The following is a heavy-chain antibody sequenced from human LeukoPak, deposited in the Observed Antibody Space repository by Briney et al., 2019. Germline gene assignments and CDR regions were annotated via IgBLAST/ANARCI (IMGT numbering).Heavy chain of an antibody. CDR1: GFTFSDFG. Sequence: GGSLRLSCAASGFTFSDFGMHWVRQAPGKGLEWVAVIRYDGSNKYYADSVKGRFTISRDNSKNTLYLQMNSLRAEDTAVYYCARAGEMTAVTTDYFDYWGQGTLVTVSA. D-gene: IGHD4-17*01. CDR2: IRYDGSNK. V-gene: IGHV3-33*01. J-gene: IGHJ4*02. CDR3: ARAGEMTAVTTDYFDY.